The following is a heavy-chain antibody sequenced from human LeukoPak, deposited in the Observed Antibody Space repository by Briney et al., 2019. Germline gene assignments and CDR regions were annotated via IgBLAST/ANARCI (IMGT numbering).Heavy chain of an antibody. CDR2: INFSGGST. J-gene: IGHJ4*02. V-gene: IGHV3-23*01. D-gene: IGHD3-22*01. CDR1: GLTFSSFA. CDR3: AKRPARYYDSSGPLDY. Sequence: GGSLRRSGEASGLTFSSFARAGVGQVPGRGRGGVSAINFSGGSTYYADSVKGRFTISRVNSKNTLYLQMNSLRAEDTAVYYCAKRPARYYDSSGPLDYWGQGTLVTVSS.